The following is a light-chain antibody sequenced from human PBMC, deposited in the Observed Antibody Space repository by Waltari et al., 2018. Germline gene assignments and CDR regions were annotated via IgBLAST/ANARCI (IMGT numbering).Light chain of an antibody. CDR1: QSVSSY. CDR3: QQRGNWPNT. V-gene: IGKV3-11*01. Sequence: EVVFTQSPATLSLSPGERATLSCRASQSVSSYLAWYQQKPGQTPRLLIYDASNRATGIPARFSGSGSGTDFTLTISSLEPEDFAVYYCQQRGNWPNTFGQGTKVEIK. CDR2: DAS. J-gene: IGKJ2*01.